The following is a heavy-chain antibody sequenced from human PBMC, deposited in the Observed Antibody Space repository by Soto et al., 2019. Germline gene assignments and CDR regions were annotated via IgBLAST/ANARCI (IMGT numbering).Heavy chain of an antibody. D-gene: IGHD3-10*01. V-gene: IGHV4-61*01. CDR3: ARGVGFGYYYYHMDL. CDR2: IYYSGSA. J-gene: IGHJ6*02. Sequence: ASETLSLTCTVSGDSVTSVSDYWSWIRQPPGKGLEWIGYIYYSGSADYNPSLGSRVTISIDTSKNQFSLKLTSVTAADTAVYYCARGVGFGYYYYHMDLWGQGTTVTVSS. CDR1: GDSVTSVSDY.